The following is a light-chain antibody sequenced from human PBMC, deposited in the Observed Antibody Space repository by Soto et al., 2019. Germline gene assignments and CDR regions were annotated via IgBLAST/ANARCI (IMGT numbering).Light chain of an antibody. Sequence: EIVLTQSPGILSLSPGERATISCRASQSVSSYLAWYQQKPGQAPRLLIYDTSKKATGIPARFSGSGSGTDFTLTISSLEPEDFAVYYCQQRSNWPRTFGQGTKVDIK. CDR3: QQRSNWPRT. V-gene: IGKV3-11*01. CDR2: DTS. J-gene: IGKJ1*01. CDR1: QSVSSY.